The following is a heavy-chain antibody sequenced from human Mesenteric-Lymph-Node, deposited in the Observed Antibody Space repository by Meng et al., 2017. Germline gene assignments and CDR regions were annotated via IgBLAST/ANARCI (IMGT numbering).Heavy chain of an antibody. D-gene: IGHD7-27*01. CDR1: GGSFSGYY. Sequence: SETLSLTCAVYGGSFSGYYWSWIRQPPGKGLEWIGEINHSGSTNYNPSLESRVTISVDTSKNQFSLKLSSVTAADTAVYYCARGPLTGMGTYYFDYWGQGTLVTVSS. CDR3: ARGPLTGMGTYYFDY. CDR2: INHSGST. V-gene: IGHV4-34*01. J-gene: IGHJ4*02.